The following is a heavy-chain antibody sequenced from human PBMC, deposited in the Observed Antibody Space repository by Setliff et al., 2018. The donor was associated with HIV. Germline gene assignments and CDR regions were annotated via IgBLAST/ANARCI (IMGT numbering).Heavy chain of an antibody. V-gene: IGHV1-3*01. CDR2: INAGNGNT. Sequence: ASVKVSCKASGYTFTSYAMHWVRQAPGQRLEWMGWINAGNGNTKYSQKFQGRVTMTRDTSTSTVYMELSSLRSEDTAVYYCARDVEHMMDVWGQGTTVTVSS. CDR1: GYTFTSYA. J-gene: IGHJ6*02. CDR3: ARDVEHMMDV.